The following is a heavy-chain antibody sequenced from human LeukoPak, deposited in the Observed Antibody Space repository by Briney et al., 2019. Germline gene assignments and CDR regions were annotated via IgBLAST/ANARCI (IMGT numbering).Heavy chain of an antibody. CDR3: ARDRTYAFDN. Sequence: PGGSLCPSCAVSAFTFCSYSTKWVRQAPGKGLEWVSYINIISSEIYYGDSVKGRFTISTANAKNSVYLQMNSLRDEDTAVYYCARDRTYAFDNWGQGTLVTVSS. V-gene: IGHV3-48*02. CDR2: INIISSEI. CDR1: AFTFCSYS. J-gene: IGHJ4*02. D-gene: IGHD2-2*01.